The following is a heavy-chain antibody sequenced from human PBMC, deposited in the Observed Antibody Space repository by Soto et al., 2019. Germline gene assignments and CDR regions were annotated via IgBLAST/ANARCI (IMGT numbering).Heavy chain of an antibody. CDR1: GFTFDDYA. J-gene: IGHJ4*02. V-gene: IGHV3-9*01. CDR3: AKGGVLLWFGELLRDYFDY. Sequence: EVQLVESGGGLVQPGRSLRLSCAASGFTFDDYAMHWVRQAPGKGLEWVSGISWNSGSIGYADSVKGRFTISRDNAKNSLYLQMNSLRAEDTALYYCAKGGVLLWFGELLRDYFDYWGQGTLVTVSS. D-gene: IGHD3-10*01. CDR2: ISWNSGSI.